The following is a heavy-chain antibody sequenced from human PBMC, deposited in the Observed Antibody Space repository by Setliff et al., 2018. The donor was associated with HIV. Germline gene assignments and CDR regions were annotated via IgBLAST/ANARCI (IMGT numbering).Heavy chain of an antibody. V-gene: IGHV4-4*02. Sequence: TSETLSLTCAVSGGSISSSNWWSWVRQPPGKGLEWIGEIYHSGSTNYNPSLKSRVTISVDKSKNQFSLKLSSVTAADTAVYYCARSYSSSSDRYFDYWGQGTLVTVSS. J-gene: IGHJ4*02. CDR1: GGSISSSNW. CDR2: IYHSGST. D-gene: IGHD6-6*01. CDR3: ARSYSSSSDRYFDY.